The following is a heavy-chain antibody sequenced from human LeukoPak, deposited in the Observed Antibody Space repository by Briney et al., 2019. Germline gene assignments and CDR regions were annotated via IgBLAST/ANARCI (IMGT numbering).Heavy chain of an antibody. D-gene: IGHD4-11*01. CDR3: ARGQGTVTTH. CDR2: INHSGSA. J-gene: IGHJ4*02. CDR1: GGPFSGYY. Sequence: SETLSLTCAVSGGPFSGYYWTWIRQPPGKGLEWIGEINHSGSANYNPSLMSRVTISLDTSKNHFSLNLSSVTAADTAVYYCARGQGTVTTHWGQGTLVTVSS. V-gene: IGHV4-34*01.